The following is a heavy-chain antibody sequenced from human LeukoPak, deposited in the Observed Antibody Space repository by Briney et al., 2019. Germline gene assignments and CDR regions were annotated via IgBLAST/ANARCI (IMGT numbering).Heavy chain of an antibody. V-gene: IGHV1-2*02. CDR1: GYTFTGYY. CDR3: ARDKYTGYETFDY. Sequence: ASVKVSCKASGYTFTGYYIHWVRQAPGQGLEWMGWINPNNGGTNYAQKFQGRVTVTRDTSISTAYMGLNRLTSDDTAVYYCARDKYTGYETFDYWGQGTPVTVSS. D-gene: IGHD5-12*01. CDR2: INPNNGGT. J-gene: IGHJ4*02.